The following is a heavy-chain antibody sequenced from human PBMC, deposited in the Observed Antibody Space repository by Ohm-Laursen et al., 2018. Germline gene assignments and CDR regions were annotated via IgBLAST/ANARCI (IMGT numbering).Heavy chain of an antibody. Sequence: SETLSLTCTVSGGSISSSSYYWGWIRQPPGKGLEWIGSIYYSGSTYYSPSLKSRVTISVDTSKNQFSLKLSSVTAADTAVYYCARLSSGRYYFDYWGQGTLVTVSS. J-gene: IGHJ4*02. CDR1: GGSISSSSYY. D-gene: IGHD6-19*01. CDR3: ARLSSGRYYFDY. V-gene: IGHV4-39*01. CDR2: IYYSGST.